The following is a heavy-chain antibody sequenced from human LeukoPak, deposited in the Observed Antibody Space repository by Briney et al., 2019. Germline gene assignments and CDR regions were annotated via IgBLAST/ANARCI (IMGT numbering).Heavy chain of an antibody. CDR3: TRWALPSSSFDY. D-gene: IGHD6-6*01. CDR2: IDTGTSTI. CDR1: GFTFSTYS. V-gene: IGHV3-48*01. Sequence: PGGSLRLSCAASGFTFSTYSMNWVRQAPGKGLEWVSYIDTGTSTIYYADSVKGRFTISKDNAKNSLYLQMNSLKTEDTAVYYCTRWALPSSSFDYWGQGTLVTVSS. J-gene: IGHJ4*02.